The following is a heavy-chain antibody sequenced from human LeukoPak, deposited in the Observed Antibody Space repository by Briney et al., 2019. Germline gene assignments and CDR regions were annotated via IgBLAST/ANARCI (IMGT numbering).Heavy chain of an antibody. Sequence: SETLSLTCTVSGGSISSGGYSWSWIRQHPGKGLEWIGYIYYSGSAYYNPSLKSRVTISVGTSKNQFSLKLSSVTAADTAVYYCARGRARYCSSTSCYGMAGYWGQGTLVTVSS. CDR3: ARGRARYCSSTSCYGMAGY. V-gene: IGHV4-31*03. CDR2: IYYSGSA. CDR1: GGSISSGGYS. J-gene: IGHJ4*02. D-gene: IGHD2-2*01.